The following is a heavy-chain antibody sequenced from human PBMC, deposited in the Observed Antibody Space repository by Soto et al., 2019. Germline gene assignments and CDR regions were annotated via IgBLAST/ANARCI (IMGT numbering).Heavy chain of an antibody. CDR3: VRAPGGPQLVFYWFDL. CDR1: GLSIGDYG. CDR2: IKGKSYGGTT. V-gene: IGHV3-49*03. J-gene: IGHJ5*02. D-gene: IGHD6-13*01. Sequence: GGSLRLSCAASGLSIGDYGMSWFRQAPGKGLEWVSIIKGKSYGGTTEYAASVKGRFSRWRDESKSIVYLQMDSPRSEDTGLYYCVRAPGGPQLVFYWFDLWGQGTLVTVSS.